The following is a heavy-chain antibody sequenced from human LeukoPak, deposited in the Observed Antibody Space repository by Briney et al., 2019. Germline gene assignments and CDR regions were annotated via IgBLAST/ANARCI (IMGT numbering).Heavy chain of an antibody. D-gene: IGHD1-26*01. CDR1: GFAFRSYD. CDR3: AGSGSHVY. CDR2: ITGNGAST. V-gene: IGHV3-23*01. J-gene: IGHJ4*02. Sequence: GGSLRLSCAASGFAFRSYDINWVRQAPGKGLEWVSSITGNGASTNFADSVKGRFTISRDNSKNTAYLQMNSLRAEDAAVYYCAGSGSHVYWGQGTLVTVSS.